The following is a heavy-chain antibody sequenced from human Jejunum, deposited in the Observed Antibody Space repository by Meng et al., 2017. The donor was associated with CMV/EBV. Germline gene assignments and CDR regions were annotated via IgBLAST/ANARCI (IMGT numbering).Heavy chain of an antibody. CDR2: ISTTGTRV. CDR3: AKVGSRYYFES. J-gene: IGHJ4*02. V-gene: IGHV3-48*04. Sequence: AASGFRFSDYSMNWVRQAPGKGLEWIAYISTTGTRVDYADSVKGCFTNSRDHAKNSLSLQMHSLRVEDTATYFCAKVGSRYYFESWGQGLLVTVSS. D-gene: IGHD3-10*01. CDR1: GFRFSDYS.